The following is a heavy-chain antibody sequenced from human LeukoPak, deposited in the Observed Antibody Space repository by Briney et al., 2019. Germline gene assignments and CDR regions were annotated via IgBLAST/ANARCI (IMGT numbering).Heavy chain of an antibody. D-gene: IGHD2-2*01. Sequence: ASVKVSCKVSGYTLTELSMHWVRQAPGKGLEWMGGFDPEDGETIYAQKFQGRVTMTEDTSTDTAYMELSSLRSEDTAVYHCATEIYCSSTSCYGGNWFDPWGQGTLVTVSS. V-gene: IGHV1-24*01. CDR3: ATEIYCSSTSCYGGNWFDP. CDR1: GYTLTELS. CDR2: FDPEDGET. J-gene: IGHJ5*02.